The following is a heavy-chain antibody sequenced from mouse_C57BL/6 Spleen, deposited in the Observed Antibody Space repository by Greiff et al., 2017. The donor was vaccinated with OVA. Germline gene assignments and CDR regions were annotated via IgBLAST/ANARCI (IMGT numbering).Heavy chain of an antibody. V-gene: IGHV1-81*01. D-gene: IGHD4-1*01. CDR2: IYPRSGNT. J-gene: IGHJ2*01. Sequence: VQLQESGAELARPGASVKLSCKASGYTFTSYGISWVKQRTGQGLEWIGEIYPRSGNTYYNEKFKGKATLTADKSSSTAYMELRSLTSEDSAVYFCARKELLTSHFDYWGQGTTLTVSS. CDR1: GYTFTSYG. CDR3: ARKELLTSHFDY.